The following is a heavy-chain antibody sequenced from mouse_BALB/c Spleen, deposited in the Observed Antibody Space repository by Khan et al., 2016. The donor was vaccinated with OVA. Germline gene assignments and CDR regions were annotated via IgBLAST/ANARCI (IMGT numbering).Heavy chain of an antibody. J-gene: IGHJ3*01. CDR3: ARSPYGNWAWVTY. V-gene: IGHV8-12*01. CDR1: GFSLSTSGMG. Sequence: QVTLKESGPGILQPSQTLSLTCSFSGFSLSTSGMGVSWIRQPSGKGLEWLAHIYWDDDKRYNPSLKSRLTISNDTSSNQVFLKFTSVVTADTATYDGARSPYGNWAWVTYWGQGTLVTVSA. D-gene: IGHD2-1*01. CDR2: IYWDDDK.